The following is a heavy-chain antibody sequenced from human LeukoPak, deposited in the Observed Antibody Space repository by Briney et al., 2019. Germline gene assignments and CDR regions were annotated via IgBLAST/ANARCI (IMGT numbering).Heavy chain of an antibody. CDR1: GYTFTGYY. CDR3: ARGPRLDSSGWYYGAFDI. V-gene: IGHV1-2*06. Sequence: ASVKVSCKASGYTFTGYYMHWVRQAPGQGLEWMGRINPNSGGTNYAQKFQGRVTMTRDTSISTAYMELSRLRSDDTAVYYCARGPRLDSSGWYYGAFDIWGHGTMVTVSS. CDR2: INPNSGGT. J-gene: IGHJ3*02. D-gene: IGHD6-19*01.